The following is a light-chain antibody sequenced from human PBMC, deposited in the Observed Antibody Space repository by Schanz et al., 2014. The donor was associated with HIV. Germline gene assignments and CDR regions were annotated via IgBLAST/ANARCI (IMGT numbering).Light chain of an antibody. Sequence: EIVLTQSPGTLSLSLGERATLSCRASQSVSSSYLAWYQQKPGQAPRLLIYGASSRAAGIPDRFSGTGSGTEFTLTISSLEPEDFAVYYCQQYGTSLITFGQGTRLEI. CDR3: QQYGTSLIT. CDR2: GAS. V-gene: IGKV3-20*01. J-gene: IGKJ5*01. CDR1: QSVSSSY.